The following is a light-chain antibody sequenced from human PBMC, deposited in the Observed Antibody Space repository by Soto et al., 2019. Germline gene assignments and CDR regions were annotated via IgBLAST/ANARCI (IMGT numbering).Light chain of an antibody. J-gene: IGKJ1*01. CDR1: QSIYSTY. CDR3: QQYGNSPRT. Sequence: EIVLTQSPGTLSFSPGERATLSCRASQSIYSTYLAWYQQKPGQAPRLLIYDASSRATGIPDRFSGSGSGTDFTLTINRLEPEDFAVYYCQQYGNSPRTFGQGTKVDIK. V-gene: IGKV3-20*01. CDR2: DAS.